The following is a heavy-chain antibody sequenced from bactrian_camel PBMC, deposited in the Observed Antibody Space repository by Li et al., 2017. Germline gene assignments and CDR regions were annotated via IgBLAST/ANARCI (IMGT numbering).Heavy chain of an antibody. Sequence: HVQLVESGGGSVQTGGSLRLSCTTSGGCMGWFRQAPGKDLKDREGVAAADLGGGRENYADSVKGRFTISQDNAKRTVYLQMEDLKPEDTGVYYCAADTIPLFIRYGGACYDFDLRGQGTQVTVS. J-gene: IGHJ4*01. D-gene: IGHD3*01. CDR2: ADLGGGRE. CDR1: GGC. V-gene: IGHV3S53*01.